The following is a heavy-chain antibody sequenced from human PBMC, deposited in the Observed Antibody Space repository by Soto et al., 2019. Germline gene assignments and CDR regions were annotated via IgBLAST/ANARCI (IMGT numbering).Heavy chain of an antibody. Sequence: LRLSCAASGFTFSSYGMHWVRQAPGKGLEWVAVIWYDGSNKYYADSVKGRFTISRDNSKNTLYLQMNSLRAEDTAVYYCAREYYDFWSSTNWFDTWGQGTLVTVSS. CDR1: GFTFSSYG. CDR3: AREYYDFWSSTNWFDT. D-gene: IGHD3-3*01. J-gene: IGHJ5*02. CDR2: IWYDGSNK. V-gene: IGHV3-33*01.